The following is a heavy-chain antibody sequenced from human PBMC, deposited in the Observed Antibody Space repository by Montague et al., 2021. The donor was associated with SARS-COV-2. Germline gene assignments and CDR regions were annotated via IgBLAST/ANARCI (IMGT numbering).Heavy chain of an antibody. CDR1: GGSISRYY. Sequence: SETLSLTCTVSGGSISRYYWNWIRQSPGKGLEWIGDIDYSGSTNYNPSLKSRVSISVDTSKNQVSLKLNSVTAVDSAVYYCSRLKRVRGAVAEDCYYYYGLDVWGQGTTVTVSS. J-gene: IGHJ6*02. CDR3: SRLKRVRGAVAEDCYYYYGLDV. V-gene: IGHV4-59*13. CDR2: IDYSGST. D-gene: IGHD3-10*01.